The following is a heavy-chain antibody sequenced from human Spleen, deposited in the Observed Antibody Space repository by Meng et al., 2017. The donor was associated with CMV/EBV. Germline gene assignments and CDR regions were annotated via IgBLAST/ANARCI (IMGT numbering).Heavy chain of an antibody. D-gene: IGHD6-6*01. CDR2: INPSGGST. CDR3: ARAGAALSDFAY. J-gene: IGHJ4*02. CDR1: GGTFSSYA. Sequence: ASVKVSCKASGGTFSSYAISWVRQAPGQGLEWMGIINPSGGSTSSAQKFQGRVTMTRVTSTSTVYMELSSLRSEDTAVYYCARAGAALSDFAYWGQGTLVTVSS. V-gene: IGHV1-46*01.